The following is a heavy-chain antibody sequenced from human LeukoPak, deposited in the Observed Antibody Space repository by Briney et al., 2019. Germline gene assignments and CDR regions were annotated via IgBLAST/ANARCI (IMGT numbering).Heavy chain of an antibody. D-gene: IGHD6-13*01. CDR2: IYYSGST. CDR3: ASSGSFRQQLIK. J-gene: IGHJ4*02. Sequence: SETLSLTCTVSGGSINSYYWSRIRQPPGKGLEWIGYIYYSGSTNYSPSLKSRVTISVDTSKNQFSLKLSSVTAADTAVYYCASSGSFRQQLIKWGQGTLVTVSS. CDR1: GGSINSYY. V-gene: IGHV4-59*01.